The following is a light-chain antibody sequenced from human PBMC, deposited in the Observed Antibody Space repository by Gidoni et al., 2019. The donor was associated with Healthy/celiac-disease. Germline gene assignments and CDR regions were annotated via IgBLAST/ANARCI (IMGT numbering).Light chain of an antibody. CDR3: QTWGTGTVV. CDR2: LNSDVSH. V-gene: IGLV4-69*01. Sequence: QLVLTQSPSASASLGASVKLTCTLSSGNSSYAIAWHQQQPEKGPRYLMKLNSDVSHSKGDGIPDRFSGSSSGAERYLTISSLQSEDEADYYCQTWGTGTVVFGGGTKLTVL. CDR1: SGNSSYA. J-gene: IGLJ2*01.